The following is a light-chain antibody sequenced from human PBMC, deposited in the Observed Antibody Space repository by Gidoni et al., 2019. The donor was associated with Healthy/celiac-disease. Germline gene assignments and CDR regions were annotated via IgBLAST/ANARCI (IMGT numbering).Light chain of an antibody. CDR2: AAS. CDR1: QSISSY. J-gene: IGKJ4*01. Sequence: DIQMTHSPSSLSASVGDRVTITCRASQSISSYLNWYQQKPGKAPKLLIYAASSLQSGVPSRFSGSGSGKDFTLTISSLQPEDFATYYCQQSYRTPLTFGGGTKVEIK. CDR3: QQSYRTPLT. V-gene: IGKV1-39*01.